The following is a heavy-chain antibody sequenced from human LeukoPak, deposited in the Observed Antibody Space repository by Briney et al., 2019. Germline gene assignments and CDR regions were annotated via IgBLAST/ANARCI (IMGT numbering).Heavy chain of an antibody. V-gene: IGHV3-53*01. D-gene: IGHD3-22*01. CDR1: GFTVSSNY. J-gene: IGHJ5*02. CDR3: ARASFYYDSRALDP. Sequence: PGGSLRLSCAAAGFTVSSNYMNWVRQAPGKGLEWVSVIYGDGSTYYTDSVKGRFTISRDKSKNTVLLQMNSLRAEDTAVYYCARASFYYDSRALDPWGQGALVTVSS. CDR2: IYGDGST.